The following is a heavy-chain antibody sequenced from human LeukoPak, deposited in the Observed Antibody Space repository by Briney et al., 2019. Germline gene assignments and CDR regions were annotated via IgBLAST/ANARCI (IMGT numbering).Heavy chain of an antibody. CDR3: ARSYDGNYFDY. CDR1: GGSISSYY. CDR2: IYYSGST. V-gene: IGHV4-59*01. Sequence: PSETLSLTCTVSGGSISSYYWSWIRQPPGKGLEWIGYIYYSGSTNYNPSLKSRVAISVDTSKNQFSQKLSSVTAADTAVYYCARSYDGNYFDYWGQGTLVTVSS. D-gene: IGHD4-23*01. J-gene: IGHJ4*02.